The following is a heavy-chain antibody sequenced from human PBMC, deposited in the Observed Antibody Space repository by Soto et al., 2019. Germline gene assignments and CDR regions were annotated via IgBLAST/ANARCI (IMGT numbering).Heavy chain of an antibody. CDR1: GFTFSIYG. CDR2: ISYHGSNK. Sequence: SLRLSCAPSGFTFSIYGMHWGREAPGKGLEWVAAISYHGSNKFYADSVKGRFTISRDNSKNTLYLQMDSPRAEDTAVYYCAKPYSGNYPRPFDYWGQGTLVTVSS. D-gene: IGHD1-26*01. CDR3: AKPYSGNYPRPFDY. V-gene: IGHV3-30*18. J-gene: IGHJ4*02.